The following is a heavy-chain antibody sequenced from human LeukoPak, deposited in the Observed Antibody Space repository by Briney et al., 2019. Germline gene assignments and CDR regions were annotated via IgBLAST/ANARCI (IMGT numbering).Heavy chain of an antibody. CDR1: GYTFTDHY. D-gene: IGHD3-10*02. CDR2: VDPEEGEA. J-gene: IGHJ5*02. CDR3: ATEVNVVYYNVPGNDYRGIDP. V-gene: IGHV1-69-2*01. Sequence: GASVKVSCKTSGYTFTDHYIHWVQQAPGKGLEWVGRVDPEEGEAISAQKFQGRVTITADTSTDTAYLELTSLRSDDTAVYYCATEVNVVYYNVPGNDYRGIDPGGPGPLVTVSS.